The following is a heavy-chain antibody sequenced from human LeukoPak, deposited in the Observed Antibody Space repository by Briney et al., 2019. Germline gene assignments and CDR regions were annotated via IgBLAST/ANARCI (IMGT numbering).Heavy chain of an antibody. J-gene: IGHJ6*02. CDR3: ARGTGYGSSTSCYPSGHYYGMDV. CDR1: GYTFTSYD. V-gene: IGHV1-8*01. Sequence: ASVKVSCKASGYTFTSYDINWVRQATGQGLEWMGWMNPNSGNTGYAQKFQGRVTMTRNTSISTAYMELSSLRSEDTAVYYCARGTGYGSSTSCYPSGHYYGMDVWGQGTTVTVSS. CDR2: MNPNSGNT. D-gene: IGHD2-2*01.